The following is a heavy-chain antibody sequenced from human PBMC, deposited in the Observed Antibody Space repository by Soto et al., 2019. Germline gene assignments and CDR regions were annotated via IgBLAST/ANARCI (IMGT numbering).Heavy chain of an antibody. J-gene: IGHJ3*01. V-gene: IGHV1-46*01. CDR2: INPSRGSA. Sequence: ASVKVSCKASGYTFFKYFIHWVRQAPGQGLEWIGIINPSRGSATYGPIFQGRVSLTTDMPTSTVYMELSSLRSEDTAIYYCARTLIGHTIDLWGQGTWVTVSS. CDR3: ARTLIGHTIDL. D-gene: IGHD3-9*01. CDR1: GYTFFKYF.